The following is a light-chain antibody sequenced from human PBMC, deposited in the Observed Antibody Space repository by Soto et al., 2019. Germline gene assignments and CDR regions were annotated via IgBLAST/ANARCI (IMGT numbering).Light chain of an antibody. CDR2: GAS. CDR3: QQYGSPPT. V-gene: IGKV3-20*01. Sequence: EIVLTQSPGTLSLSPGERATLSCRASQSVSSSYLAWYQQKPGQAPRLLIHGASSRATGIPDRFSGSGSGTDFTLTISRLEPEDFAVYYCQQYGSPPTFGGGTKVEIK. J-gene: IGKJ4*01. CDR1: QSVSSSY.